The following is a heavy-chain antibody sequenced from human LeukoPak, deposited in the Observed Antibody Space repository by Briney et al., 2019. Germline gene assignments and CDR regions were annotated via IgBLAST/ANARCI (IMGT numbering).Heavy chain of an antibody. CDR1: GFTFSSYA. Sequence: GGSLRLSCAASGFTFSSYAMHWVRQAPGKGLEWVAVISYDGSNKYYADSVKGRFTISRDNSKNTLYLQMNSLRAEDTAVYYCARGRAAAGTSGLDYWGQGTLVTVSS. CDR3: ARGRAAAGTSGLDY. V-gene: IGHV3-30-3*01. J-gene: IGHJ4*02. D-gene: IGHD6-13*01. CDR2: ISYDGSNK.